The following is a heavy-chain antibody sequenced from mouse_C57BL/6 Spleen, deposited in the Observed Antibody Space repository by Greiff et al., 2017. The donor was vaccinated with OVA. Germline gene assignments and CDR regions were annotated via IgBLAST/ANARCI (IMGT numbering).Heavy chain of an antibody. CDR1: GYTFTDYY. Sequence: EVQLQQSGPELVKPGASVKISCKASGYTFTDYYMNWVKQSHGKSLEWIGDINPNNGGTSYNQKFKGKATLTVDKSSSTAYMELRSLTSEDSAVYYCARSGYSNLDYWGQGTTLTVSS. CDR3: ARSGYSNLDY. CDR2: INPNNGGT. D-gene: IGHD2-5*01. J-gene: IGHJ2*01. V-gene: IGHV1-26*01.